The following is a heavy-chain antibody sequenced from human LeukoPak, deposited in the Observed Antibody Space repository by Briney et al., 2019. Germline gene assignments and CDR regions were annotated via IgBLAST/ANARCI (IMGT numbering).Heavy chain of an antibody. CDR3: ARNKYYYGSGNYGVPNWFDP. D-gene: IGHD3-10*01. J-gene: IGHJ5*02. Sequence: GSLRLSCAASGFTFSSYNINWVRQAPGKGLQWIGSIYYSGSTYYNPSLKSRVTISVDTSKNQFSLKLNSVTAADTAVYYCARNKYYYGSGNYGVPNWFDPWGQGTLVTVSS. CDR1: GFTFSSYN. CDR2: IYYSGST. V-gene: IGHV4-59*05.